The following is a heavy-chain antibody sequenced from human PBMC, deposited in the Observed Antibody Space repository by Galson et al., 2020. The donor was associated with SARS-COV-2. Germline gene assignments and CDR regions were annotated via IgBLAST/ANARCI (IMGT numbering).Heavy chain of an antibody. CDR2: IVVGSGNT. D-gene: IGHD3-22*01. J-gene: IGHJ4*02. V-gene: IGHV1-58*02. CDR3: AATDWNYYDSSH. CDR1: GFTFTSSA. Sequence: KISCKASGFTFTSSAMQWVRQARGQRLEWIGWIVVGSGNTNYAQKFQERVTITRDMSTSTAYMELSSLRSEDTAVYYCAATDWNYYDSSHWGQGTLVTVSS.